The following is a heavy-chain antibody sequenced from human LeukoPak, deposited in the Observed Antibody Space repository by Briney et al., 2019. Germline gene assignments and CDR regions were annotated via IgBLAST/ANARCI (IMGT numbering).Heavy chain of an antibody. CDR3: ASSIVASSTFDY. Sequence: PSQTLSLACAVSGGSISSGGYSWSWIRQPPGKGLEWIGYIYHNGNTYYSPSLKSRVTISVDRSKNQLSLKLSSVTAADTAVYYCASSIVASSTFDYWGQGASVTVSS. CDR2: IYHNGNT. J-gene: IGHJ4*02. D-gene: IGHD5-12*01. V-gene: IGHV4-30-2*01. CDR1: GGSISSGGYS.